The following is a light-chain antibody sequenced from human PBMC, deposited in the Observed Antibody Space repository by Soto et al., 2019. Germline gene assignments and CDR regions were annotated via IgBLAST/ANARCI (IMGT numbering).Light chain of an antibody. CDR2: DAS. CDR3: QQRNNCPQA. Sequence: EIVLTQSPATLSLSPGERASLSCRASPSVSSYLAWYQQKPGQAPRLLIYDASNRATGIPARFSGSGSGTDFSLTISSVEPEDFEVYYCQQRNNCPQAFGGGTKVEIK. CDR1: PSVSSY. V-gene: IGKV3-11*01. J-gene: IGKJ4*01.